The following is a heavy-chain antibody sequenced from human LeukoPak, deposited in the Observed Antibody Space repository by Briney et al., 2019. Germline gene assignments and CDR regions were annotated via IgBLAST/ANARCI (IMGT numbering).Heavy chain of an antibody. J-gene: IGHJ6*03. Sequence: TTSETLSLTCAVYGGSFSGYYWSWIRQPPGKGLEWIGEINHSGSTNYNPSLKSRVTISVDTSKNQFSLKLSSVTAADTAVYYCARQGGVGYYYMDVWGKGTTVTISS. CDR2: INHSGST. V-gene: IGHV4-34*01. CDR3: ARQGGVGYYYMDV. D-gene: IGHD1-26*01. CDR1: GGSFSGYY.